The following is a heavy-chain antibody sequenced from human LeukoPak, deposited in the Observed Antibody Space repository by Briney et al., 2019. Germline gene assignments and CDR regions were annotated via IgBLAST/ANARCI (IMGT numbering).Heavy chain of an antibody. D-gene: IGHD6-13*01. J-gene: IGHJ4*02. CDR1: YDSIGTYL. CDR3: ARGASSSWYVDY. CDR2: IFASGST. Sequence: PSETLSLTCTVSYDSIGTYLWNWVRQPAGKGLEWIGRIFASGSTFYSPSLKSRVTMSVDTSKSQFSLKLNSVTAADTAVYYCARGASSSWYVDYWGQGTLVTVSS. V-gene: IGHV4-4*07.